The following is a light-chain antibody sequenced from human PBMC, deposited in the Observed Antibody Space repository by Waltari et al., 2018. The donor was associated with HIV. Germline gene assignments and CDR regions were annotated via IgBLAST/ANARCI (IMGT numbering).Light chain of an antibody. CDR2: AAS. CDR3: QKYNSGQWT. V-gene: IGKV1-27*01. J-gene: IGKJ1*01. Sequence: DIQMTQSPSSLSASVGDRVTITRRASQGITDYLAWYQQKPGKVPKLLIYAASTLQSGVPSRFSGSGSGTDFTLTITSLQPEDVATYYCQKYNSGQWTFGQGTKVEI. CDR1: QGITDY.